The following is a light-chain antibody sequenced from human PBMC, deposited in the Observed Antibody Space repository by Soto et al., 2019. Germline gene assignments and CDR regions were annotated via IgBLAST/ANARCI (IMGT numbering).Light chain of an antibody. CDR3: QQLNSHPLT. V-gene: IGKV1-9*01. J-gene: IGKJ4*01. Sequence: IRLTQSPSSLSASVGDRVTITCRASQGISSYLAWYQQKPGKAPKLLIYAASTLQTGVPSRFSGSGSGTDFTLTISSPQPEDFATYYCQQLNSHPLTFGGGTKVDIK. CDR2: AAS. CDR1: QGISSY.